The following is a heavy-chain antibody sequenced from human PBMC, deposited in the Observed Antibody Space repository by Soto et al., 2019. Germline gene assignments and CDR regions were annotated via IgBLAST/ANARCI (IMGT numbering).Heavy chain of an antibody. CDR1: GFSLSTSGVN. D-gene: IGHD5-18*01. J-gene: IGHJ4*02. CDR2: IYWDDAK. CDR3: AHRRRGFSYGHYFDC. V-gene: IGHV2-5*02. Sequence: QITLKESGPPLVKPTQTLTLTCTFSGFSLSTSGVNVGWIRQPPGKALEWLALIYWDDAKRYSPSLKNRLTIXXHXSXNQVVLTMTNIDPVDTATYYCAHRRRGFSYGHYFDCWGQGTLVTVSS.